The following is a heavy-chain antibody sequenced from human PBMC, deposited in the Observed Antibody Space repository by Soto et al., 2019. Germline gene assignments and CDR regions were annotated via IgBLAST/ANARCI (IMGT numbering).Heavy chain of an antibody. CDR3: AKSPHDILIGSAFDY. V-gene: IGHV3-9*01. Sequence: EVQLVESGGGSVQPDRSLRLSCAASGFTFDDYAMHWVRQGPGKGLEWVSGISWNSGGIGYADSVKGRFTISRDNAKNSLYLQMDRLRPEDTAFYYCAKSPHDILIGSAFDYWGQGTLVTVSS. CDR2: ISWNSGGI. D-gene: IGHD3-9*01. CDR1: GFTFDDYA. J-gene: IGHJ4*02.